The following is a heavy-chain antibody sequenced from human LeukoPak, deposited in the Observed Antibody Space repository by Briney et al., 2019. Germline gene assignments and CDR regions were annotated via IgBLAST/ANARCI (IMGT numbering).Heavy chain of an antibody. CDR1: GYTFTSYG. CDR3: ARDNLEEAFDI. J-gene: IGHJ3*02. Sequence: ASVKVSCKASGYTFTSYGISWVRQAPGKGLEWVANIKQDGSEKYYVDSVKGRFTISRDNAKNSLYLQMNSLRAEDTAVYYCARDNLEEAFDIWGQGTMVTVSS. CDR2: IKQDGSEK. V-gene: IGHV3-7*01.